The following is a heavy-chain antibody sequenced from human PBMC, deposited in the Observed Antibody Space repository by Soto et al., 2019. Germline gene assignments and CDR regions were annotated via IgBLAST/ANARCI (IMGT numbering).Heavy chain of an antibody. V-gene: IGHV3-23*01. D-gene: IGHD4-17*01. J-gene: IGHJ5*02. CDR2: ISGSGGST. Sequence: GGSLRLSCAASGFTFSSYAMSWVRQAPGKGLEWVSAISGSGGSTYYADSVKGRFTISRDNSKNTLYLQMNSLRAEDTAVYYCAKDPYDYGDYGYNWFDPWGQGTLVTVSS. CDR1: GFTFSSYA. CDR3: AKDPYDYGDYGYNWFDP.